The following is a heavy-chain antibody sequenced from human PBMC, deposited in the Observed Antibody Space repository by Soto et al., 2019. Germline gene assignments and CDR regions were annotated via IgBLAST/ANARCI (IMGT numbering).Heavy chain of an antibody. Sequence: PSETLSLTCTVSGGSISSYYWSWIRQPAGKGLEWIGRIYTSGSTNYNPSLKSRVTMSVDTSKNQFSLKLSSVTAADTAVYYCARDRHYYDSSGLFDYWGQGTLVTVSS. V-gene: IGHV4-4*07. CDR2: IYTSGST. CDR3: ARDRHYYDSSGLFDY. J-gene: IGHJ4*02. D-gene: IGHD3-22*01. CDR1: GGSISSYY.